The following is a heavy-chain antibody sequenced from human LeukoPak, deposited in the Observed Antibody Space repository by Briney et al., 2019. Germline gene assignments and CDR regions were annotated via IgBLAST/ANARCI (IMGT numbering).Heavy chain of an antibody. J-gene: IGHJ4*02. CDR3: AKDGAGRIFRANTQITLVRGVTRPPASYFDY. CDR2: ISESGDST. Sequence: GGSLRLSCAASGFSFSIYAMSWVRQAPGKGLEWVSAISESGDSTDYADSVKGRFTIARDNSKNTLYLEMNSLRDEDTAVYYCAKDGAGRIFRANTQITLVRGVTRPPASYFDYWGQGTLVTVSS. D-gene: IGHD3-10*01. V-gene: IGHV3-23*01. CDR1: GFSFSIYA.